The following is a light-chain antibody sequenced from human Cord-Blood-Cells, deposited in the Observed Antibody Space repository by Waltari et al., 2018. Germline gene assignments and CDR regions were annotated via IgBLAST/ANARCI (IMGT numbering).Light chain of an antibody. CDR1: SSDVGRYNS. Sequence: QSALTQPASVSGSPGQSITTSCPGTSSDVGRYNSVSWYQQHPGKAPKLMIYNVSNRPSGVSNRFSGSKSGNTASLTISGLQAEDEADYYCSSYTSSSTLGVFGGGTKLTVL. V-gene: IGLV2-14*03. CDR3: SSYTSSSTLGV. J-gene: IGLJ3*02. CDR2: NVS.